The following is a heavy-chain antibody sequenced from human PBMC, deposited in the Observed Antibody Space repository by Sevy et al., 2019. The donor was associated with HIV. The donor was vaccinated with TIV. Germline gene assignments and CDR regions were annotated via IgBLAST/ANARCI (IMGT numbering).Heavy chain of an antibody. CDR1: GFTFSTYA. D-gene: IGHD3-22*01. J-gene: IGHJ6*02. V-gene: IGHV3-23*01. CDR2: ISGSGGDT. Sequence: GGFLRLSCAASGFTFSTYAMSWVRQAPGKGLEWVSVISGSGGDTYYAESVKDGFTISRDNSKNTLYLQMNSLRAEDTAVYYCAKHAYYYDGSGYSMSQWYYGMDVWGQGTTVTVSS. CDR3: AKHAYYYDGSGYSMSQWYYGMDV.